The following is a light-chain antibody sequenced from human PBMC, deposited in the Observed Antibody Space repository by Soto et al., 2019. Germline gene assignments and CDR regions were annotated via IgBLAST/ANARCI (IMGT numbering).Light chain of an antibody. J-gene: IGLJ1*01. CDR1: SSDVGGYNY. V-gene: IGLV2-14*01. CDR3: SSYTSSTTPFYV. CDR2: DVS. Sequence: QSALTQPASVSGSPGQSITISCTGTSSDVGGYNYVSWYQQHPGKAPKLMIYDVSNRPSGVSNRFSGSKSGNTASLTISGLQAEDEADYYCSSYTSSTTPFYVFGTGTKGTVL.